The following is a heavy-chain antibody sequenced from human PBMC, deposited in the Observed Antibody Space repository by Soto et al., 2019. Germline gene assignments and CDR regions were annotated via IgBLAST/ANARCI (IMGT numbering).Heavy chain of an antibody. CDR3: ARDIGDGYPYFDY. V-gene: IGHV4-61*01. CDR1: GGSVSSGSYY. J-gene: IGHJ4*02. Sequence: SETLSLTCTVSGGSVSSGSYYWSWIRQPPGKGLEWIGYIYYSGSTNYNPSLKSRVTISVDTSKNQFSLKLSSVTAADTAVYYCARDIGDGYPYFDYWGQGTLVTVLL. D-gene: IGHD5-12*01. CDR2: IYYSGST.